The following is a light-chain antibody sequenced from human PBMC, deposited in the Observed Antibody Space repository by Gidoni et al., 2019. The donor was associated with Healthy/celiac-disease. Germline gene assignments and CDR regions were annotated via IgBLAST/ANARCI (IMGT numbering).Light chain of an antibody. CDR2: SNN. Sequence: QSVLTQPPSASGTPGQRVTISCSGSSSNIGSNTVNGYQQLPGTAPKLLIYSNNQRPPGVPDRFSGSKSGTSASLAISGLQSEDEADYYCAAWDDSLNGWVFGGGTKLTVL. J-gene: IGLJ3*02. CDR1: SSNIGSNT. V-gene: IGLV1-44*01. CDR3: AAWDDSLNGWV.